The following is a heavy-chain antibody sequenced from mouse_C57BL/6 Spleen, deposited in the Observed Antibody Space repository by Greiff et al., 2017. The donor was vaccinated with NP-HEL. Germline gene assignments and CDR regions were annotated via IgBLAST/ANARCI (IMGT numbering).Heavy chain of an antibody. Sequence: QVQLQQPGAELVRPGSSVKLSCKASGYTFTSYWMHWVKQRPIQGLEWIGNIDPSDSETHYNQKFKDKATLTVNKSSSTAYMQISSLTSEDSAVYYCTRFGTTDGFDYWGQGTTLTVSS. CDR1: GYTFTSYW. V-gene: IGHV1-52*01. CDR2: IDPSDSET. J-gene: IGHJ2*01. D-gene: IGHD1-1*01. CDR3: TRFGTTDGFDY.